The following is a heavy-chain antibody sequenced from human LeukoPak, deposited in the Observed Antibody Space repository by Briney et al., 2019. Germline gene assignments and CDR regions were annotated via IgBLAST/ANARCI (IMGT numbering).Heavy chain of an antibody. J-gene: IGHJ4*02. Sequence: GASAKVSCKVSGDTLTELSTHWVRQAPGKGLEWMGGFDPEHGEMIYAQKLQGRVTMTEDRSTDTAYMELSSLRSEDTAVYYCATGGPWDLLKYWGQGTLVTVSS. CDR2: FDPEHGEM. CDR3: ATGGPWDLLKY. D-gene: IGHD3-9*01. CDR1: GDTLTELS. V-gene: IGHV1-24*01.